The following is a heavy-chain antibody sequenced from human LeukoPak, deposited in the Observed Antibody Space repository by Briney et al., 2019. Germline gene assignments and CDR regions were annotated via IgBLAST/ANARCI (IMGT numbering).Heavy chain of an antibody. Sequence: KPSETLSLTCTVSGGSISSYYWSWIRQPPGKGLERIGYIYYSGSTNYNPSLKSRVTISVDTSKNQFSLKLSSVTAADTAVYYCARRGYSYGCFDYWGQGTLVTVSS. CDR3: ARRGYSYGCFDY. CDR2: IYYSGST. D-gene: IGHD5-18*01. V-gene: IGHV4-59*08. CDR1: GGSISSYY. J-gene: IGHJ4*02.